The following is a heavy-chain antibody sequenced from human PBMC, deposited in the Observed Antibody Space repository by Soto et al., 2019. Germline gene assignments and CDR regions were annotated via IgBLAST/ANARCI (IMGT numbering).Heavy chain of an antibody. CDR2: IYWDNDK. J-gene: IGHJ3*02. Sequence: QITLQESGPTLVNPTQTLTLTCSFSGFSLNNPRVGVGWIRQPPGKALEWLAVIYWDNDKRYSPSLKNRLTIIKDASKNQVVLIMTNVNPVDTATYYCAHLMITFGGVIEDDAFDIWGLGTMVTVSS. D-gene: IGHD3-16*02. CDR1: GFSLNNPRVG. V-gene: IGHV2-5*02. CDR3: AHLMITFGGVIEDDAFDI.